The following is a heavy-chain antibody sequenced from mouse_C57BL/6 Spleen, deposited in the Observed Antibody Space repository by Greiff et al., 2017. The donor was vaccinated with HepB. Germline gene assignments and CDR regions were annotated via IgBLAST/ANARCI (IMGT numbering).Heavy chain of an antibody. CDR3: VRRITTVVEGGYFDV. Sequence: DVMLVESGGGLVQPKGSLKLSCAASGFTFNTYAMHWVRQAPGKGLEWVARIRSKSSNYATYYADSVKDRFTISRDDSQSMLYLQMNNLKTEDTAMYYCVRRITTVVEGGYFDVWGTGTTVTVSS. J-gene: IGHJ1*03. D-gene: IGHD1-1*01. CDR1: GFTFNTYA. CDR2: IRSKSSNYAT. V-gene: IGHV10-3*01.